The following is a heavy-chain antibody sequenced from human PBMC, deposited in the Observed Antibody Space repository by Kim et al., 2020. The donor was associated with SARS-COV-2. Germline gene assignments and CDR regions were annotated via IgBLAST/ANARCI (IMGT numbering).Heavy chain of an antibody. J-gene: IGHJ5*02. CDR2: INPNSGGT. Sequence: ASVKVSCKASGYTFTGYYMHWVRQAPGQGLEWMGRINPNSGGTNYAQKFQGRVTMTRDTSISTAYMELSRLRSDDTAVYYCAREGIAAAGLNWFDPWGQGTLVTVSS. CDR3: AREGIAAAGLNWFDP. D-gene: IGHD6-13*01. CDR1: GYTFTGYY. V-gene: IGHV1-2*06.